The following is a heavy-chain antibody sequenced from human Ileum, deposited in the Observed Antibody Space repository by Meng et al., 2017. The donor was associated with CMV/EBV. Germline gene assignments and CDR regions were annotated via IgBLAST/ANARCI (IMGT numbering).Heavy chain of an antibody. J-gene: IGHJ4*02. CDR1: GFSISSGYY. D-gene: IGHD1-14*01. CDR3: ARELPRAQ. Sequence: SETLSLTCSVSGFSISSGYYWGWIRQSPEKGLEWIGTTYYGGTTTYNPSLKNRVRISIDTSKNQFFLKLDSVTAADTAVYFCARELPRAQWGQGILVTSPQ. CDR2: TYYGGTT. V-gene: IGHV4-38-2*02.